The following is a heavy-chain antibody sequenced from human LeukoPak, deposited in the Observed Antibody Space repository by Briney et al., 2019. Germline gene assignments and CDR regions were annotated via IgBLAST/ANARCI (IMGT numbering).Heavy chain of an antibody. Sequence: SETLSLTCAVYGGSFSGYYWSWIRQPPGKGLEWIGEINHSGSTNYNPSLKSRVTISVDTSKNQFSLKLSSVTAADTAVYYCARVREQQLAPDYWGQGTLVTVSS. CDR3: ARVREQQLAPDY. CDR1: GGSFSGYY. CDR2: INHSGST. V-gene: IGHV4-34*01. J-gene: IGHJ4*02. D-gene: IGHD6-13*01.